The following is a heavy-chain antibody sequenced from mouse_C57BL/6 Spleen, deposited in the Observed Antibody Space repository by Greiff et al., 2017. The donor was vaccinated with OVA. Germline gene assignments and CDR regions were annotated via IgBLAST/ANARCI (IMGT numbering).Heavy chain of an antibody. Sequence: EVKLMESGGDLVKPGGSLKLSCAASGFTFSSYGMSWVRQTPDKRLEWVATISSGGSYTYYPDSVKGRFTISRDNAKNTLYLQMSSLKSEDTAMYYCARQVITTEYYFDYWGQGTTLTVSS. CDR2: ISSGGSYT. J-gene: IGHJ2*01. V-gene: IGHV5-6*01. CDR1: GFTFSSYG. CDR3: ARQVITTEYYFDY. D-gene: IGHD1-1*01.